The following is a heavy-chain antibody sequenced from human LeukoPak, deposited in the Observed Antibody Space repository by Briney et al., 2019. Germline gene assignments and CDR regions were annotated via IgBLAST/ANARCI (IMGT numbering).Heavy chain of an antibody. CDR2: INHSGST. J-gene: IGHJ5*02. V-gene: IGHV4-34*01. Sequence: SETLSLTCAVYGGSFSGYYWSWIRQPPGKGLEWIGEINHSGSTNYNPSLKSRVTISVDTSKNQFSLKLSSVTAADTAVYYCARLHSNWFDPWGQGTLVTVSS. CDR1: GGSFSGYY. CDR3: ARLHSNWFDP. D-gene: IGHD4-4*01.